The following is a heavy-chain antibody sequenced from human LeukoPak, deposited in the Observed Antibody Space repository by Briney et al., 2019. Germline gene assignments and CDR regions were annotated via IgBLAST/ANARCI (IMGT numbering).Heavy chain of an antibody. Sequence: GGSLRLSCAASGFTFSNAWMSWVRQAPGKGLEWVGRIKSKTDGGTTDYAAPVKGRFTISRDDSKNTLYLQMNSLKAEDTAVYYCTTNPKLGKIDYWGQGTLVTVSS. CDR2: IKSKTDGGTT. D-gene: IGHD7-27*01. J-gene: IGHJ4*02. V-gene: IGHV3-15*01. CDR1: GFTFSNAW. CDR3: TTNPKLGKIDY.